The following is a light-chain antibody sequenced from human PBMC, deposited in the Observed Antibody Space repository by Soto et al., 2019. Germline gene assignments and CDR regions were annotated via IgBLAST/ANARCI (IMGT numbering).Light chain of an antibody. V-gene: IGKV1-5*01. J-gene: IGKJ1*01. CDR1: QSISSW. CDR2: DAS. Sequence: DIQMTQSPSTLSASVGDRVTITCRASQSISSWLAWYQQKPGKAPKLIYDASSLESGVPSRFSGSGSGTEFTLTISSLQPDDFATYYCQQYNSYFWTFGQGTKVEIK. CDR3: QQYNSYFWT.